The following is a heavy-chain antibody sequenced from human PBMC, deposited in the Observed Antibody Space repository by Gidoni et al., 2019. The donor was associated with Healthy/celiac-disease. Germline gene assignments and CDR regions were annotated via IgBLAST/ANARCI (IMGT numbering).Heavy chain of an antibody. CDR3: AREGDYGDYEFGY. D-gene: IGHD4-17*01. J-gene: IGHJ4*02. CDR1: GGTFRSYA. Sequence: QVQLVQSGAEVKKPGSSVTVSCKASGGTFRSYAISWVGQAPGQGLEWMGGIIPIFGKANYAQKFQGRVTITADKSTSTAYMELSSLRSEDTAVYYCAREGDYGDYEFGYWVQGTLVTVSS. V-gene: IGHV1-69*06. CDR2: IIPIFGKA.